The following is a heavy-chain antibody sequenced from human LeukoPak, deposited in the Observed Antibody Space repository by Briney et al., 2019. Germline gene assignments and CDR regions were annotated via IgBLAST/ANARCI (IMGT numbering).Heavy chain of an antibody. Sequence: ASVKVSCKASGYTLSSYAMSWVRQATGKGLDWVSALSGSGGSTYYADSVKGRFTISGDNSKNPLSLQMNSLRAEDTAVYFCAKMLMQLAPVDYWGQGTLVTVSS. J-gene: IGHJ4*02. CDR2: LSGSGGST. V-gene: IGHV3-23*01. D-gene: IGHD6-6*01. CDR3: AKMLMQLAPVDY. CDR1: GYTLSSYA.